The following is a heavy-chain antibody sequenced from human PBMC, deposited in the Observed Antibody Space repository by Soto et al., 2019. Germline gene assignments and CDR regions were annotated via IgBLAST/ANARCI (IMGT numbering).Heavy chain of an antibody. CDR2: IWYDGSNK. Sequence: QVQLVESGGGVVQPGRSLRLSCAASGFTFSSYGMHWVRQAPGKGLEWVAVIWYDGSNKYYADSVKGRFTISRDNSKNTLYLQMNSLRAEDTAVYYCAREVFVWFGERKTDAFDIWGQGTMVTVSS. CDR1: GFTFSSYG. D-gene: IGHD3-10*01. CDR3: AREVFVWFGERKTDAFDI. J-gene: IGHJ3*02. V-gene: IGHV3-33*01.